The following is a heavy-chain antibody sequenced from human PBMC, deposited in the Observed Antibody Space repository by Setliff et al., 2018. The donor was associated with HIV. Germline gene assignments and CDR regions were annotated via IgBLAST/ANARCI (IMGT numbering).Heavy chain of an antibody. J-gene: IGHJ4*02. CDR2: IKLDGSEK. V-gene: IGHV3-7*03. CDR1: GFTFSSYW. CDR3: TTDLGGSYHGWNY. D-gene: IGHD1-26*01. Sequence: PGGSLRLSCAASGFTFSSYWMSWVRQAPGKGLEWVANIKLDGSEKYYVDSVKGRFTISRDNAKNSLYLQMNSLRAEDTAVYYCTTDLGGSYHGWNYWGQGTLVTVSS.